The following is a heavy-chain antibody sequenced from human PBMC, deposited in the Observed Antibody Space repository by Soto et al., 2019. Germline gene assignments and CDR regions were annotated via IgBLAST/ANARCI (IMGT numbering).Heavy chain of an antibody. V-gene: IGHV3-72*01. Sequence: PGGCLRLSCAVSGFTFSDHYMDWVRQAPGKGLEWVGRSRNKANSYTTVYAASVKGRFTVSRDDSKNSLYLQMNSLVTEDTAVYYCVRGRNSFDYWGQGTLVTVSS. J-gene: IGHJ4*02. CDR2: SRNKANSYTT. CDR1: GFTFSDHY. CDR3: VRGRNSFDY.